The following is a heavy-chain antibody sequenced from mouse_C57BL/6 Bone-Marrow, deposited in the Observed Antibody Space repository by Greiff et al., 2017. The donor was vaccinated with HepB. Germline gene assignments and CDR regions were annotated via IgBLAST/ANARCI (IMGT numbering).Heavy chain of an antibody. V-gene: IGHV1-18*01. J-gene: IGHJ3*01. D-gene: IGHD1-1*01. CDR2: INPNNGGT. Sequence: VQLQQSGPELVKPGASVKIPCKASGYTFTDYNMDWVKQSHGKSLEWIGDINPNNGGTIYNQKFKGKATLTVDKSSSTAYMELRSLTSEDTAVYFCAREDYGSSYVWFAYWGPGTLVTVSA. CDR3: AREDYGSSYVWFAY. CDR1: GYTFTDYN.